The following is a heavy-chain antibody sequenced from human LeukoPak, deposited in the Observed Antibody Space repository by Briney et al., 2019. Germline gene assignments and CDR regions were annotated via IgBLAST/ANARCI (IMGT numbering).Heavy chain of an antibody. J-gene: IGHJ6*03. CDR3: AKLGGMDV. D-gene: IGHD3-16*01. Sequence: GGSLRLSCVVSGFSFSDSYMTWIRQTPGKGLESLAYISGSGGDIYYADSVKGRFTISRDNSKNTLYLQMNSLRAEDTAVYYCAKLGGMDVWGKGTTVTISS. V-gene: IGHV3-23*01. CDR1: GFSFSDSY. CDR2: ISGSGGDI.